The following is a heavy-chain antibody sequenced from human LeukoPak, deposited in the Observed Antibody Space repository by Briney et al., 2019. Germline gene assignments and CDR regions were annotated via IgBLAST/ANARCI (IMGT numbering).Heavy chain of an antibody. CDR3: ARVHHSSSWGTDDC. Sequence: PGGSLRLSCAASGLTFRNYWMSWVRQAPGKGLEWVANIKQDGSDRFYVDSVNGRFTISRDNAKNSLYLHMNSLRAEDTAVYYCARVHHSSSWGTDDCWGQGTLVTVSS. J-gene: IGHJ4*02. CDR2: IKQDGSDR. V-gene: IGHV3-7*01. D-gene: IGHD6-13*01. CDR1: GLTFRNYW.